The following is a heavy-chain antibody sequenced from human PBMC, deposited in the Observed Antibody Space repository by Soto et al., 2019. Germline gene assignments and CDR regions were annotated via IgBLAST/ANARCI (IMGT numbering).Heavy chain of an antibody. J-gene: IGHJ4*02. CDR2: LGVSGGSA. Sequence: EVQLLESGGGWVQPGGSLRLSCEASGFTFSFYAFGWVRQAPGKGLEWVSSLGVSGGSASYIDSVKGRFAVSRDDSKNTLYGQMNGLRAEDTAIYYCVKDLGGSHSRFDYWGQGTLVTVSS. D-gene: IGHD3-16*01. CDR1: GFTFSFYA. CDR3: VKDLGGSHSRFDY. V-gene: IGHV3-23*01.